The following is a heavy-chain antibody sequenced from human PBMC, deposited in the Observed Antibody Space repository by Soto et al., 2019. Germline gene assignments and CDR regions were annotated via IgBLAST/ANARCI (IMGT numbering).Heavy chain of an antibody. CDR1: GGSFSGYY. J-gene: IGHJ5*02. Sequence: SETLSLTCAVYGGSFSGYYWSWIRQPPGKGLEWIGEINHSGSTNYNPSLKSRVTISVDTSKNQFSLKLSSVTAADTAVYYCARARRYYGSGSYCAFDPWGQGTLVTVSS. CDR2: INHSGST. D-gene: IGHD3-10*01. CDR3: ARARRYYGSGSYCAFDP. V-gene: IGHV4-34*01.